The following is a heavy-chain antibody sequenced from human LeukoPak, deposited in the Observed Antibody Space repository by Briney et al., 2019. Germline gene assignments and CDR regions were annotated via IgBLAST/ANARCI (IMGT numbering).Heavy chain of an antibody. CDR3: AKEVILYYYDSSGYYHY. CDR2: ISGSGGNT. D-gene: IGHD3-22*01. J-gene: IGHJ4*02. V-gene: IGHV3-23*01. CDR1: GLTFSNYG. Sequence: GGSLRLSCAASGLTFSNYGMSWVRQAPGKGLEWVSAISGSGGNTYYADSVKGRFTISRDNSKNTLYLQMNSLRAEDTAVYYCAKEVILYYYDSSGYYHYWGQGTLVTVSS.